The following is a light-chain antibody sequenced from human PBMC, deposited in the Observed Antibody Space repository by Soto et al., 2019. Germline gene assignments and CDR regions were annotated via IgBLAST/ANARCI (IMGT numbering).Light chain of an antibody. J-gene: IGKJ2*01. V-gene: IGKV3-20*01. CDR3: QHYGSSPYT. CDR2: GAS. CDR1: QSISSNY. Sequence: EIVLTQSSGTLSLSPGERATLSCRASQSISSNYLAWSQQKPGQAPRPLIYGASSRATGIPDRFSGSGSGTDFTLTISSLEPEDFAVYYCQHYGSSPYTFGQGTKLEIK.